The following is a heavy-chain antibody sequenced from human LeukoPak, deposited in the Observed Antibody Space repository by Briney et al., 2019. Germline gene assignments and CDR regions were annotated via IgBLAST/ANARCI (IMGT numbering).Heavy chain of an antibody. CDR3: ATNILVRDIINWFDP. CDR1: GYTFTAYY. J-gene: IGHJ5*02. Sequence: ASVKVSCKASGYTFTAYYMHWVRQAPGQGLEWMGWLNPSTGGTRSAQKFQGRVTMTRDTSISTAYMELSSLRYDDTAVYYCATNILVRDIINWFDPWGQGTLVTVSS. D-gene: IGHD3-10*01. CDR2: LNPSTGGT. V-gene: IGHV1-2*02.